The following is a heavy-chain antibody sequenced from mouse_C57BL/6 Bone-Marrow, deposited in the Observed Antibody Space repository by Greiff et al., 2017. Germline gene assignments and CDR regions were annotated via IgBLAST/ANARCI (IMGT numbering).Heavy chain of an antibody. J-gene: IGHJ2*01. V-gene: IGHV1-63*01. D-gene: IGHD2-3*01. CDR3: ARYDGYPFDY. CDR2: IYPGGGYT. Sequence: VRLQQSGAELVRPGTSVKMSCKASGYTFTNYWIGWAKQRPGHGLEWIGDIYPGGGYTNYNEKFKGKATLTADKSSSTAYMQFSSLTSEDSAIYYCARYDGYPFDYWGQGTTLTVSS. CDR1: GYTFTNYW.